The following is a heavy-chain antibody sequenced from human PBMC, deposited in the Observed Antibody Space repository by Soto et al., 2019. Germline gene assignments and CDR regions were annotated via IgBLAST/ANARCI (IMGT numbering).Heavy chain of an antibody. CDR1: GYILTSYG. D-gene: IGHD3-3*02. Sequence: QVQLVQSGTEVKTPGASVKVSCKPSGYILTSYGISWVRQAPGQGLEWMGWISGYNGNTNYAQNFQGRVTITTDRSTSTAYLELRCLRPDDTAVYYCGRSHSFFRADCFDPWGQGTLVTVSS. CDR3: GRSHSFFRADCFDP. CDR2: ISGYNGNT. V-gene: IGHV1-18*01. J-gene: IGHJ5*02.